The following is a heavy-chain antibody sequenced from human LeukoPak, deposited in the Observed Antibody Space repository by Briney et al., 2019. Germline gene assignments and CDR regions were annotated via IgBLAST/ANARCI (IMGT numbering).Heavy chain of an antibody. J-gene: IGHJ6*03. D-gene: IGHD6-19*01. V-gene: IGHV4-38-2*01. Sequence: SEALSLTCAVSGYSISSGYYWGWIRQPPGKGLEWIGSIYHSGSTYYNPSLKSRVTISVDTSKNQFSLKLSSVTAADTAVYYCARGPNGMSYSSGWYGSYYYYYCMDVWGKGTTVTVSS. CDR1: GYSISSGYY. CDR2: IYHSGST. CDR3: ARGPNGMSYSSGWYGSYYYYYCMDV.